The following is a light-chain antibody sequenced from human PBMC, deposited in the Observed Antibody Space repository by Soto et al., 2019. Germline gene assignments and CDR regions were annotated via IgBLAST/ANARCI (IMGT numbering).Light chain of an antibody. Sequence: EIVLTQSPATLSLSPGERATLSCRASQSVSSYLDWYQQKPGQAPRLLIYDASNRATGIPARFSGSGSGTDFTLTISSLEPEDFAVYYWQQRSNWPLTFGGGTKVEIK. V-gene: IGKV3-11*01. CDR3: QQRSNWPLT. J-gene: IGKJ4*01. CDR1: QSVSSY. CDR2: DAS.